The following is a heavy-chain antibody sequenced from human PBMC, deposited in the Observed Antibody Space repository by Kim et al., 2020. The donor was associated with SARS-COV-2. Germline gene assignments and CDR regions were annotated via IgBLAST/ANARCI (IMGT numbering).Heavy chain of an antibody. CDR1: GITVSSTA. CDR3: ATVPNTSGYYRGKGLDV. CDR2: IVVGSGDT. V-gene: IGHV1-58*01. J-gene: IGHJ6*02. Sequence: SVKVSCKASGITVSSTAVQWVRQARGQRLEWIGWIVVGSGDTNYSQKFQERGTITRDMSTSTVYMELSSLRSEDTAVYYCATVPNTSGYYRGKGLDVWG. D-gene: IGHD5-18*01.